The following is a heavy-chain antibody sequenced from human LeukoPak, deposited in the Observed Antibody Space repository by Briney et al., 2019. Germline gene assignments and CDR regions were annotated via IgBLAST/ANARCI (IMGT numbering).Heavy chain of an antibody. V-gene: IGHV4-4*07. J-gene: IGHJ4*02. CDR2: IHTSGST. Sequence: SETLSLTCTVSGCSITSYYWSWIRQPAGKGLEWIGRIHTSGSTNYNPSLKSRVTMSVDTSKNQFSLRLSSVTAADTAVYYCARGITMVRGGRGHFDYWGQGTLVTVSS. D-gene: IGHD3-10*01. CDR3: ARGITMVRGGRGHFDY. CDR1: GCSITSYY.